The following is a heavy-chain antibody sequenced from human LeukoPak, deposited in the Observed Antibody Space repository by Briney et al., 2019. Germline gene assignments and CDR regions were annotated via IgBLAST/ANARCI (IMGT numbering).Heavy chain of an antibody. D-gene: IGHD1-26*01. CDR1: GLSFTNAW. CDR3: TTWYGGTGGS. J-gene: IGHJ5*02. V-gene: IGHV3-15*01. CDR2: IKGRPDGATT. Sequence: PGGSLRLSCEASGLSFTNAWLNWVRQAPAKGLEWVARIKGRPDGATTDYAAPVKGRFTISRDDSKNTLYLQMSSLETEDTAVYYCTTWYGGTGGSWGQGTLVTVSS.